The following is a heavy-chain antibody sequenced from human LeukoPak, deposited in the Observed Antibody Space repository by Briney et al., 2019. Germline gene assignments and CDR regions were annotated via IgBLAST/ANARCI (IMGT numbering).Heavy chain of an antibody. Sequence: PSETLSLTCAVYGGSFSGYYWSWIRQPPGEALEWIGEINQSGSTNYNPSLERRVTMSVDTSKKQFFLKLSSLTAANPAVNYWARGFPIRVWGISGQTPGYSKHWGRGTLVTVSS. V-gene: IGHV4-34*01. CDR1: GGSFSGYY. D-gene: IGHD3-16*01. CDR3: ARGFPIRVWGISGQTPGYSKH. CDR2: INQSGST. J-gene: IGHJ1*01.